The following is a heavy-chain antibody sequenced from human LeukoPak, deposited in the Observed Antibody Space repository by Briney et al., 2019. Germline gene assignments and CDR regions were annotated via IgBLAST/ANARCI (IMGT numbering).Heavy chain of an antibody. CDR3: AKDRVYASGSRDAFDI. J-gene: IGHJ3*02. V-gene: IGHV3-23*01. D-gene: IGHD3-10*01. CDR2: ISGGGGTT. CDR1: GFTFSSYA. Sequence: GGSLRLSCAASGFTFSSYAMSWVRQAPGKGLEWVSGISGGGGTTYYADSVKGRFTISRDNSKNTLYLQMNSLRAEDTAVYHCAKDRVYASGSRDAFDIWGQGTMVTVSS.